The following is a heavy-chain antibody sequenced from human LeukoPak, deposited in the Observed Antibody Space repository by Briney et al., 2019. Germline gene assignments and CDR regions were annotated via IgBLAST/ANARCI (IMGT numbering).Heavy chain of an antibody. J-gene: IGHJ4*02. CDR2: ISSSGSTI. D-gene: IGHD6-13*01. Sequence: GGSLRLSCAASGFTFSDYYMSWIRQAPGKGLEWVSHISSSGSTIYYADSVKGRFTISRDNAKNSLYLQMNSLRAEDTAVYYCASSRLYSSSWPHSDYWGQGTLVTVSS. V-gene: IGHV3-11*01. CDR1: GFTFSDYY. CDR3: ASSRLYSSSWPHSDY.